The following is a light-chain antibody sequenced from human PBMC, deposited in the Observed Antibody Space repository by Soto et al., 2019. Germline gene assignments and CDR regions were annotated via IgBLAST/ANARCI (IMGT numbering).Light chain of an antibody. CDR2: DVT. J-gene: IGLJ1*01. CDR1: SSDVGGYNY. CDR3: SSYTSNSTYV. V-gene: IGLV2-14*03. Sequence: QSVLTQPASVSGSPGQSITISCTGTSSDVGGYNYVSWYQQHPGKAPKLMIYDVTNRPSGVSNRFSGSKSGYTASLTISGLQAEDEADYYCSSYTSNSTYVFGTGTKVTV.